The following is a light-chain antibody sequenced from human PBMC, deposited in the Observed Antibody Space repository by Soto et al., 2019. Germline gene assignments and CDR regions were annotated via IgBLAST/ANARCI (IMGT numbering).Light chain of an antibody. Sequence: SALAQPASMSGSPGQSITMYCTGTSPDIGAYYYVSWFQQHPGKAPKLMISEVNNRPSGVSNRFSGSKSGNTAYLTISGLQVEDEADYFCSAFTTTSTQVFGTGTKGTVL. CDR2: EVN. CDR3: SAFTTTSTQV. V-gene: IGLV2-14*01. CDR1: SPDIGAYYY. J-gene: IGLJ1*01.